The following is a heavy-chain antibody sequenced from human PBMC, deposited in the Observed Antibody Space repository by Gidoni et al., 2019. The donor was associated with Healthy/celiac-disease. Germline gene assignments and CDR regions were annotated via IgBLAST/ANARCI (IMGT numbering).Heavy chain of an antibody. J-gene: IGHJ3*02. V-gene: IGHV3-49*03. CDR3: TRSTYSGSAPRAFDI. D-gene: IGHD1-26*01. CDR2: IRSKAYGGTT. Sequence: EVQLVESGGGLVQPGRSLRFSCTASGFTFGDYAMSWFRQAPGKGLEWVGFIRSKAYGGTTEYAASVKGRFTISRDDSKSIAYLQMNSLKTEDTAVYYCTRSTYSGSAPRAFDIWGQGTMVTVSS. CDR1: GFTFGDYA.